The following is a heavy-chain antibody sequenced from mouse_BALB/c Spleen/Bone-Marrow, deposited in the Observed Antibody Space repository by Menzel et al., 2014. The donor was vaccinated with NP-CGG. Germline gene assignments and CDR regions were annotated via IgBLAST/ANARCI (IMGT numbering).Heavy chain of an antibody. V-gene: IGHV7-3*02. J-gene: IGHJ2*01. D-gene: IGHD6-1*01. CDR1: GFTFTNYS. CDR2: IRNKANGYTT. Sequence: EVKLMESGGGLVQPGGSLRLSCTTSGFTFTNYSMTWVRQPPGKALEWLGFIRNKANGYTTEYNPSVKGRFTISRDNSQGIFYLQMNTLRAEDSAIYYCARDYNGYFDFWGQGTTLTVSS. CDR3: ARDYNGYFDF.